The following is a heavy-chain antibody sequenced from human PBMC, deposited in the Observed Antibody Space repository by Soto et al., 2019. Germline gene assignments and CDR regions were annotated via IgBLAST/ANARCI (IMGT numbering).Heavy chain of an antibody. V-gene: IGHV1-46*01. J-gene: IGHJ6*02. Sequence: ASVKVSCKASGYTFTSYYMHWVRQAPGQGLEWMGIINPSGGSTSYAQKFQGRVTMTRDTSTSTVYMELSSLRSEDTAVYYCARRKVVKPYYYYYGMDVWGQGTTVTVSS. CDR2: INPSGGST. D-gene: IGHD2-15*01. CDR1: GYTFTSYY. CDR3: ARRKVVKPYYYYYGMDV.